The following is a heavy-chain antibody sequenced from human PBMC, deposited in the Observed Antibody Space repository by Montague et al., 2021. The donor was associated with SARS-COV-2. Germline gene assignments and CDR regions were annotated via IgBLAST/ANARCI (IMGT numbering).Heavy chain of an antibody. CDR3: ARAIGAPENWFDP. J-gene: IGHJ5*02. Sequence: SETLSLTCTGSGGSIRSYFWSWIRQPPGKGLEWIGYIYYTGTTNYNPSLKSRVTMSISMSENQFSLKLNSVTAADTAVYYCARAIGAPENWFDPWGQGTLVTVSS. V-gene: IGHV4-59*12. CDR1: GGSIRSYF. D-gene: IGHD3-16*01. CDR2: IYYTGTT.